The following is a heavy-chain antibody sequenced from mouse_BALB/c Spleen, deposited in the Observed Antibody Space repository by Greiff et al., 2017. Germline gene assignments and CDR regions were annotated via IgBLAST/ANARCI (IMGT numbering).Heavy chain of an antibody. CDR1: GYTFTNYW. V-gene: IGHV1-63*02. D-gene: IGHD2-1*01. CDR2: IYPGGGYT. CDR3: AIYGKDAMDY. Sequence: QVHVKQSGAELVRPGTSVKISCKASGYTFTNYWLGWVKQRPGHGLEWIGDIYPGGGYTNYNEKFKGKATLTADTSSSTAYMQLSSLTSEDSAVYFCAIYGKDAMDYWGQGTSVTVSS. J-gene: IGHJ4*01.